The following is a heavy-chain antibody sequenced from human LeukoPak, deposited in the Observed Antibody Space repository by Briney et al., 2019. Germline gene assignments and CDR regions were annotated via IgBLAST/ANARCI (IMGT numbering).Heavy chain of an antibody. D-gene: IGHD2-21*01. CDR2: IRYDGTNK. Sequence: GGSLRLSCAASGFTFSSYGMHWVRQAPGKGLEWVAFIRYDGTNKYYADSVKGRFTISRDNSKNTPYLQMNSLRAEDTAVYYCAPRVVVITAPFDYWGQGTLVTVSS. J-gene: IGHJ4*02. CDR3: APRVVVITAPFDY. CDR1: GFTFSSYG. V-gene: IGHV3-30*02.